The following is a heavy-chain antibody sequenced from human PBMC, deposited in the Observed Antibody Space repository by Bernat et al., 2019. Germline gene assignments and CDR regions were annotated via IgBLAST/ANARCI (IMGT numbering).Heavy chain of an antibody. CDR1: GFTVSSNY. Sequence: EVQLVESGGGLVQPGGSLRLSCAASGFTVSSNYMSWVRQAPGKGLEWVSVIYSGGSTYYADSVKGRFTISRHNSKNTLYPQMNSLRAEDTAVYYWARGGGSGSVQVGLWFGELWGLDYWGQGTLVTVSS. D-gene: IGHD3-10*01. J-gene: IGHJ4*02. CDR3: ARGGGSGSVQVGLWFGELWGLDY. CDR2: IYSGGST. V-gene: IGHV3-53*04.